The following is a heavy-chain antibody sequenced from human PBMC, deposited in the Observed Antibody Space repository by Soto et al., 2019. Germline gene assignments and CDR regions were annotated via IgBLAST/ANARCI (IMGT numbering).Heavy chain of an antibody. CDR3: STGPSAVTIEV. D-gene: IGHD6-19*01. CDR2: VNGGGDIT. J-gene: IGHJ6*04. CDR1: EFTFSRYS. V-gene: IGHV3-23*01. Sequence: EAQVLASVGGLVQPGGSLRLSCAASEFTFSRYSMIWVCRAPGKGLEWVSGVNGGGDITYYAESVKGRVTISRDNSKDPLFLRVNSVRAEDPSILSCSTGPSAVTIEVCGAWTKVTVSP.